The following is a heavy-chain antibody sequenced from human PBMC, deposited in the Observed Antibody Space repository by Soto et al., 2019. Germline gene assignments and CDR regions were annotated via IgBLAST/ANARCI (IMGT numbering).Heavy chain of an antibody. Sequence: GESLKISCKGSGYSFTSYWIGWVRQMPGKGLEWMGIIYPGDSDTRYSPSFQGQVTISADKSISTAYLQWSSLKASDTAMYYCASSTVTIHYYYYYGMAVWGQGTTVTVSS. CDR2: IYPGDSDT. V-gene: IGHV5-51*01. CDR1: GYSFTSYW. CDR3: ASSTVTIHYYYYYGMAV. D-gene: IGHD4-17*01. J-gene: IGHJ6*02.